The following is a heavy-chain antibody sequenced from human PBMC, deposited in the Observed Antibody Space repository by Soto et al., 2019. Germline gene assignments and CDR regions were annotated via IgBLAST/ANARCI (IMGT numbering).Heavy chain of an antibody. CDR2: ISYDGSNK. J-gene: IGHJ6*02. CDR1: GFTFSSYG. V-gene: IGHV3-30*03. Sequence: PGGSLRLSCAASGFTFSSYGMHWVRQAPGKGLEWVAVISYDGSNKYYADSVKGRFTISRDNSKNTLYLQMNSLRAEDTAVYYCATWEPGDYYGMDVWGQGTTVTVSS. CDR3: ATWEPGDYYGMDV. D-gene: IGHD1-26*01.